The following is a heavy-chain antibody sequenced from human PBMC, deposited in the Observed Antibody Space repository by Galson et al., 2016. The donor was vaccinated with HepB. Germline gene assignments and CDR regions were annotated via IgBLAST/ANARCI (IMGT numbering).Heavy chain of an antibody. CDR2: IYIGGNT. D-gene: IGHD1-26*01. J-gene: IGHJ3*02. V-gene: IGHV3-53*01. Sequence: SLRLSCAASGFTVTSDYMTWVRQAPGKGLEWISLIYIGGNTYYSDSVRGRFTISRDNSKNTLFLQMNTVKADDTAIYYCATVGGSTYGLRTDAFDIWGQGTIVIVSS. CDR1: GFTVTSDY. CDR3: ATVGGSTYGLRTDAFDI.